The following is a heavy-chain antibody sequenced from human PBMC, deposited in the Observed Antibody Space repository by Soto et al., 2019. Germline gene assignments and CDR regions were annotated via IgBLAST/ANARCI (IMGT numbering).Heavy chain of an antibody. CDR3: ARDPYAAVAGGDY. V-gene: IGHV1-2*01. Sequence: QVQLVQSGAEVKKPGASVKVSCKASGYTFTGYYMHWVRQAPGQGLEWMGWINPNSGGTNYAQKIQGRVTRTRDTHISTAYEEPGRLRSDDTVVYYCARDPYAAVAGGDYWGQGTLGTVSS. D-gene: IGHD6-19*01. CDR2: INPNSGGT. CDR1: GYTFTGYY. J-gene: IGHJ4*02.